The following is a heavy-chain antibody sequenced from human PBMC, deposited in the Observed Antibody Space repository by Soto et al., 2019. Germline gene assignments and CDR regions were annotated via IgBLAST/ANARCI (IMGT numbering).Heavy chain of an antibody. Sequence: GESLKISCTTSGYSFTSYYITWVRQMPGKGLECMGTIAPGDSYSNYNPSFRGHVTISADNSISTAYLQWSSLKASDAGIYYCATMSSGWSYWGQGTQVTVSS. V-gene: IGHV5-10-1*01. CDR1: GYSFTSYY. D-gene: IGHD6-19*01. J-gene: IGHJ4*02. CDR2: IAPGDSYS. CDR3: ATMSSGWSY.